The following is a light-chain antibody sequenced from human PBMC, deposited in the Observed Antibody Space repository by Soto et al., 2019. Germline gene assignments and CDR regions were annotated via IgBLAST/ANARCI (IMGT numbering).Light chain of an antibody. V-gene: IGKV3-20*01. J-gene: IGKJ1*01. CDR2: GAS. CDR1: QSVTNNY. CDR3: QQYGSSPQT. Sequence: EIVLTQSPGTLSLSPGETVALSCRASQSVTNNYLAWYQQKRGQAPRLLIYGASNRATGIPDRFSGGGSGTDFILTIIRLEPEDFAAYYCQQYGSSPQTFGQGTKVEIK.